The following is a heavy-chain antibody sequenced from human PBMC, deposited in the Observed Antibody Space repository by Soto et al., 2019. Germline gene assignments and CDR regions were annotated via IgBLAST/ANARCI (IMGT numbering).Heavy chain of an antibody. CDR1: GYTFTRYS. CDR2: INAGNGNT. J-gene: IGHJ4*02. Sequence: QVQLVQSGAEVKKPGASVKVSCKTSGYTFTRYSIHWVRQAPGQRLEWMGWINAGNGNTKYSQKFQGRVTITRDTSASTAYMELSSLRSEDTAVYYCARLLGPGTLDYWGQGTLVTVSS. CDR3: ARLLGPGTLDY. V-gene: IGHV1-3*01. D-gene: IGHD1-26*01.